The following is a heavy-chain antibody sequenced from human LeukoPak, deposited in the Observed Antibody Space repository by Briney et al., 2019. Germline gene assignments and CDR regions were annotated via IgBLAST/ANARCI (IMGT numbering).Heavy chain of an antibody. CDR3: ARAPRIAVAAAFDY. CDR1: GGTFSSYA. J-gene: IGHJ4*02. D-gene: IGHD6-19*01. CDR2: IIPIFGTA. Sequence: SVKVSCKASGGTFSSYAISWVRQAPGQGLEWMGGIIPIFGTADYAQKFQGRVTITADKSTSTAYMELSSLRSEDTAVYYCARAPRIAVAAAFDYWGQGTLVTVSS. V-gene: IGHV1-69*06.